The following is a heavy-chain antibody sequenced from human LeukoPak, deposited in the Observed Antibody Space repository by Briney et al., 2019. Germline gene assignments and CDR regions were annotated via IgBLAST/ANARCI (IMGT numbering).Heavy chain of an antibody. Sequence: GSSVKVSCKASGGTFSSYAISWVRQAPGQGLEWMGGIIPIFGTANYAQKFQGRVTITTDESTSTAYMELSSLRSEGTAVYYCAGRYCSSTSCYYPYYYYYMDVWGKGTTVTVSS. D-gene: IGHD2-2*01. CDR1: GGTFSSYA. CDR2: IIPIFGTA. V-gene: IGHV1-69*05. CDR3: AGRYCSSTSCYYPYYYYYMDV. J-gene: IGHJ6*03.